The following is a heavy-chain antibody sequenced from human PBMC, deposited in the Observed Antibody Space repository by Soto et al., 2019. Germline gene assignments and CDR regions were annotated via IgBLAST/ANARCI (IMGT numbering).Heavy chain of an antibody. J-gene: IGHJ4*02. CDR2: INPSGGST. D-gene: IGHD6-13*01. Sequence: ASVKVSCKAIGYSFTRHYMHWVRQAPGQGLEWMGIINPSGGSTSYAQKFQGRVTMTRDTSTSTVYMELSSLRSEDTAVYYCAIIAAAGTGFDYWGQGTLVTVSS. V-gene: IGHV1-46*03. CDR1: GYSFTRHY. CDR3: AIIAAAGTGFDY.